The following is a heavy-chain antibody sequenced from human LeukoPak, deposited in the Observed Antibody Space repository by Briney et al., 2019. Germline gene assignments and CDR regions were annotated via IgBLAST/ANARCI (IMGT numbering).Heavy chain of an antibody. CDR1: GFTLADLS. D-gene: IGHD2-2*01. CDR2: FDRKNGDT. V-gene: IGHV1-24*01. CDR3: ATGVFCATTTCPGYQHYYYFMDV. Sequence: ASVKVSCKVSGFTLADLSMHWVRQAPGKGLEWVGGFDRKNGDTIYAQRFRCRVTLTEDTSTGTAYMDLSSLSADDTAVYYCATGVFCATTTCPGYQHYYYFMDVWGKGTTVTVSS. J-gene: IGHJ6*03.